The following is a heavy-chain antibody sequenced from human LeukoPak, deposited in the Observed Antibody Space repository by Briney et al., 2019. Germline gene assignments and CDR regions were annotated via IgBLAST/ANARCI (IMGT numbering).Heavy chain of an antibody. CDR3: ARGRGYVLF. CDR1: GGSISSYY. D-gene: IGHD3-22*01. V-gene: IGHV4-59*12. Sequence: SETLSLTCTVSGGSISSYYWSWIRQPPGKGLEWIGYIYYSGSTNYNPSLKSRVTISVDTSKNQFSLKLSSVTAADTAVYYCARGRGYVLFWGQGTLVTVSS. J-gene: IGHJ4*02. CDR2: IYYSGST.